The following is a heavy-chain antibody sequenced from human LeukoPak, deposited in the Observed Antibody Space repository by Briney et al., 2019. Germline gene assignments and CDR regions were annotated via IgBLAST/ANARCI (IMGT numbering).Heavy chain of an antibody. J-gene: IGHJ4*02. CDR2: INPNDGDT. CDR3: ARANFLYCSSTSCLFDY. V-gene: IGHV1-2*02. CDR1: GYTFTDYY. D-gene: IGHD2-2*01. Sequence: ASVKVSCKASGYTFTDYYMYWVRQAPGQGFEWMGWINPNDGDTYYAQKFQGRVTMTRDTSISTAHMEVSRLRSDDTAVYYCARANFLYCSSTSCLFDYWGQGTLVTVSS.